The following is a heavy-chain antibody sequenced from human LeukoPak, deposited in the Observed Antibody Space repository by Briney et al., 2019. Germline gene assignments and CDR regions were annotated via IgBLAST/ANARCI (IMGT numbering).Heavy chain of an antibody. V-gene: IGHV4-30-2*01. CDR1: GGSISSGGYY. Sequence: SQTLSLTCTVSGGSISSGGYYWSWIRQPPGKGLEWIGYIYHSGSTYYNPSLKSRVTISVDTSKNQFSLKLSSVTAADTAVYYCARVGLEGTPGYFDYWGQGTLVTVSS. CDR2: IYHSGST. J-gene: IGHJ4*02. CDR3: ARVGLEGTPGYFDY. D-gene: IGHD1-14*01.